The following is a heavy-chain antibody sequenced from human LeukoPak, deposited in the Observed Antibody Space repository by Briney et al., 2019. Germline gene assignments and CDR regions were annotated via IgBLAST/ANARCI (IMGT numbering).Heavy chain of an antibody. Sequence: GASVTVSCTASGYTFSAYDINWVRQATGQGLEWMGWMNPDTGNTGYAQKFQGRYTMTRDTSIGTAYMELNNLRSEDTAVYFCARLSETPACYYSSGYYFLRYWGQGTLLVVSS. J-gene: IGHJ4*02. CDR1: GYTFSAYD. CDR3: ARLSETPACYYSSGYYFLRY. CDR2: MNPDTGNT. D-gene: IGHD3-22*01. V-gene: IGHV1-8*01.